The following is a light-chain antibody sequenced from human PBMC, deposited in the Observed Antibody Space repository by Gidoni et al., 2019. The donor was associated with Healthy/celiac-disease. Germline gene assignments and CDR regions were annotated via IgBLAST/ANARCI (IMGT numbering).Light chain of an antibody. V-gene: IGKV1-39*01. CDR1: QSISSY. CDR2: AAS. Sequence: DIQMTQSPSSLSASVGDRVTITCRASQSISSYLNWYQQKPGKAPKLLIYAASSLQIGVPSRFSGSGSGTDFTLTISSLQPEDFATYYCQQSYSTYTFXQXTKLEIK. CDR3: QQSYSTYT. J-gene: IGKJ2*01.